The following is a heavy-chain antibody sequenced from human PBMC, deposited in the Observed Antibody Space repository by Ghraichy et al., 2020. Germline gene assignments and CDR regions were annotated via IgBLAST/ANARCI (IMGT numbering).Heavy chain of an antibody. D-gene: IGHD6-13*01. J-gene: IGHJ3*02. CDR2: IKRDESAK. CDR3: AKIWQQLVLRSAFDI. CDR1: GFTFGSDW. V-gene: IGHV3-7*03. Sequence: GGSLRLSCAGAGFTFGSDWMSWVRQAPGKGLEWVAMIKRDESAKYYVDSVKGRFTVSRDHANNLLYLQMSSLRAEDTALYYCAKIWQQLVLRSAFDIWGQGTMVTVSS.